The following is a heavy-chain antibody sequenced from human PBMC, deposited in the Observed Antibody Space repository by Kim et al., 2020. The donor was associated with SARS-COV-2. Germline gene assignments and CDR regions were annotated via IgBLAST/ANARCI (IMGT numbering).Heavy chain of an antibody. CDR1: GYSFTSYW. Sequence: GESLKISCKGSGYSFTSYWIGWVRQMPGKGLEWMGIIYPGDSDTRYSPSFQGQVTISADKSISTAYLQWSSLKASDTAMYYCARTTMVRGVIINHYYGMDVWGQGTTVTVSS. CDR2: IYPGDSDT. V-gene: IGHV5-51*01. CDR3: ARTTMVRGVIINHYYGMDV. D-gene: IGHD3-10*01. J-gene: IGHJ6*02.